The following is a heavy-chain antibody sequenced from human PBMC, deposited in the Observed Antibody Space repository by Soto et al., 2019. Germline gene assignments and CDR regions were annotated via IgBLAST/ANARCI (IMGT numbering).Heavy chain of an antibody. V-gene: IGHV3-74*01. CDR3: ARFAYGMDV. CDR1: GFTFSSYW. CDR2: INSDGSST. J-gene: IGHJ6*02. Sequence: LRLSCSASGFTFSSYWMQLVRQAPGKGLVWVSRINSDGSSTSYADSVKGRFTISRDNAKNTLYLQMNSLRAEDTAVYYCARFAYGMDVWGQGTTVTVSS.